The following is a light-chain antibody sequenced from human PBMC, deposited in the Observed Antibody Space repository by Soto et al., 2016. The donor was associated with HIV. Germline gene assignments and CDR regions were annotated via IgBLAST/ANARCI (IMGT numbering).Light chain of an antibody. V-gene: IGKV1-17*01. Sequence: DIQMTQSPSSLSASVGDRVTITCRASQAIRNDLGWYQHKPGKAPKRLIYAASSLQSGVPSRFSGGGSGTEFTLTISSLQPEDFATYYCLQHNSYPRTFGQGTRVDVK. CDR2: AAS. CDR3: LQHNSYPRT. CDR1: QAIRND. J-gene: IGKJ1*01.